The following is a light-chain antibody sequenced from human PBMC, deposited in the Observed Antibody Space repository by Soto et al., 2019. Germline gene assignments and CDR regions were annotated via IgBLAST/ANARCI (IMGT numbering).Light chain of an antibody. V-gene: IGKV1-39*01. Sequence: DIQMTQSPSSLSASVGDRVTITCRASQSISSYLNWYQQKPGKAPKLLIYAASSLQSGVPSRFSGSGSGTDFTLTISLQPEDFATYYCQQSYSTPLTFGGGTKVEIK. J-gene: IGKJ4*01. CDR1: QSISSY. CDR3: QQSYSTPLT. CDR2: AAS.